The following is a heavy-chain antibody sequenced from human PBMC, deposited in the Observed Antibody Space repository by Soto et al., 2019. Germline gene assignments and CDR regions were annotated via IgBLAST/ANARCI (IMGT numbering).Heavy chain of an antibody. V-gene: IGHV3-23*01. CDR3: ARRRGYSYGFDY. D-gene: IGHD5-18*01. CDR2: ISGSGGST. J-gene: IGHJ4*02. CDR1: GFTFSSYA. Sequence: GGSLRLSCAASGFTFSSYAMSWVRQAPGKGLEWVSAISGSGGSTYYADSVKGRFTISRDNSKNTLYLQMNSLRAEDTAVYYCARRRGYSYGFDYWGQGTLVTVSS.